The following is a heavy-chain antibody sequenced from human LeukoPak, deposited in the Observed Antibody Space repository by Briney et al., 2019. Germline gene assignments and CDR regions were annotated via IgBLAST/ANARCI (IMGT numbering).Heavy chain of an antibody. D-gene: IGHD3-3*01. CDR2: IYYSGST. Sequence: PSETLSLTCTVSGGSISSYYWSWIRQPPGKGLEWIGYIYYSGSTNYNPSLKCRVTISVDTSKNQFSLKLSSVTAADTAVYYCATGSGYYMTEYYFDYWGQGTLVTVSS. J-gene: IGHJ4*02. V-gene: IGHV4-59*01. CDR1: GGSISSYY. CDR3: ATGSGYYMTEYYFDY.